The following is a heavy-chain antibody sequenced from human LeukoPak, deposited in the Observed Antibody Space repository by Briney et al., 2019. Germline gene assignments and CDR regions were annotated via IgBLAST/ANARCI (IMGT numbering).Heavy chain of an antibody. D-gene: IGHD7-27*01. CDR1: GFTFSDYY. J-gene: IGHJ5*02. Sequence: GGSLRLSCAASGFTFSDYYMSWIRQAPGKGLEWVSYISTSGSTIYYADSVKGRFTISRDNAKNSLYLQMNSLRAEDTAVYYCARDANWGSSSNWFDPWGQGTLVTVSS. CDR2: ISTSGSTI. CDR3: ARDANWGSSSNWFDP. V-gene: IGHV3-11*01.